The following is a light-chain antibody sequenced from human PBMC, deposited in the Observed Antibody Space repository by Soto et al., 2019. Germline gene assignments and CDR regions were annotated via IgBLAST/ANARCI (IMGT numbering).Light chain of an antibody. Sequence: QSVLTQPPSVSGAPGQRVTISCTGSSSNIGAGYDVHWYQQLPGTAPKLLIYGNIKRPSGVPDRFSGSKSGTSASLAITGLQAEDEGDYFCQSYGTNVFGTGTKLTVL. CDR1: SSNIGAGYD. CDR2: GNI. CDR3: QSYGTNV. V-gene: IGLV1-40*01. J-gene: IGLJ1*01.